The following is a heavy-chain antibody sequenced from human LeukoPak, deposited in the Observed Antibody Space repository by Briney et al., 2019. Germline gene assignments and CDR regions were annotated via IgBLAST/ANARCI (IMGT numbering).Heavy chain of an antibody. CDR3: ARGYSSSWYLNWFDP. V-gene: IGHV4-38-2*02. D-gene: IGHD6-13*01. Sequence: SETLSLTCTVSGYSISSGYYWGWLRQPPGKGLEWIGSIYHSGSTYYNPSLKSQVTISVDTSKNQFSLKLTSVTAADTAVYYCARGYSSSWYLNWFDPWGQGTLVTVSS. CDR1: GYSISSGYY. CDR2: IYHSGST. J-gene: IGHJ5*02.